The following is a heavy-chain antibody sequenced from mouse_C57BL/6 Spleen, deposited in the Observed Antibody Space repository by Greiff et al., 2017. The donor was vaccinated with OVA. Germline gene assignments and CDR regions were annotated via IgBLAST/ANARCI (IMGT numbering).Heavy chain of an antibody. V-gene: IGHV5-17*01. CDR3: ARGFITTVVDFDY. J-gene: IGHJ2*01. Sequence: EVHLVASGGGLVKPGGSLKLSCAASGFTFSDYGMHWVRPAPEKGLEWVAYISSGSSTIYYADTVQGRFTISRDNAKNTLFLQMTSLRSEDTAMYYCARGFITTVVDFDYWGQGTTLTVSS. CDR2: ISSGSSTI. D-gene: IGHD1-1*01. CDR1: GFTFSDYG.